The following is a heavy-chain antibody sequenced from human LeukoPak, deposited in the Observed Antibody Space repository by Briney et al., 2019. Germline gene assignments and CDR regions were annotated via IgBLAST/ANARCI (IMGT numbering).Heavy chain of an antibody. V-gene: IGHV3-48*02. CDR2: ISSRGTTI. D-gene: IGHD3-16*01. Sequence: GGPLRLSCAASGFNFSSYNINWVRQAPGKGLEWVSHISSRGTTIDYADSVRGRFTVSRDNAKNSLYLQMKSLRDEDTAIYYCARKFGDWGQGTLVTVSS. CDR3: ARKFGD. CDR1: GFNFSSYN. J-gene: IGHJ4*02.